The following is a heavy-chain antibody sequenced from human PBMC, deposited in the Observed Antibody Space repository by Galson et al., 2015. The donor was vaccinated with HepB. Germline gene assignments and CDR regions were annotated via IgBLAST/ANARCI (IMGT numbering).Heavy chain of an antibody. CDR3: TTDVYGTYYYYYGMDV. CDR1: GFTFSNAW. V-gene: IGHV3-15*01. CDR2: IKSKTDGGTT. J-gene: IGHJ6*02. D-gene: IGHD1-14*01. Sequence: SLRLSCAASGFTFSNAWMSWVRQAPGKGLEWVGRIKSKTDGGTTDYAAPVKGRFTISRDDSKNTLYLQMNSLKTEDTAVYYCTTDVYGTYYYYYGMDVWGQGTTVTVSS.